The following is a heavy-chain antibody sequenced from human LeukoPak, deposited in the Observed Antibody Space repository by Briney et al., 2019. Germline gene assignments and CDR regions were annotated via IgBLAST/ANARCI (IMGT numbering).Heavy chain of an antibody. Sequence: GGSLRLSCAASGFIFDDYGMSCVGPVPGKGLEWFSGFNWNGGSAGYAYCGKGRFTLSVDSGKVSLYLQLNSLRGEDMSFYSCXKEXGXXXXTGSVYXGQGTLVTVSS. D-gene: IGHD1-14*01. CDR2: FNWNGGSA. J-gene: IGHJ4*02. V-gene: IGHV3-20*04. CDR1: GFIFDDYG. CDR3: XKEXGXXXXTGSVY.